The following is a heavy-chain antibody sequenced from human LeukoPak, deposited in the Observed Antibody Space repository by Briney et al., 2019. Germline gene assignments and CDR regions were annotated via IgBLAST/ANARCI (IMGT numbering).Heavy chain of an antibody. J-gene: IGHJ4*02. CDR1: GFTFSSYS. V-gene: IGHV3-21*01. CDR2: ISSSSSYI. CDR3: AREGTYYYDSSGYHLDY. D-gene: IGHD3-22*01. Sequence: GGSLRLSCAASGFTFSSYSMNWVRQAPGKGLEWVSSISSSSSYIYYADSVKGRFTISRDNAKNSLYLQMNSRRAEDTAVYYCAREGTYYYDSSGYHLDYWGQGTLVTVSS.